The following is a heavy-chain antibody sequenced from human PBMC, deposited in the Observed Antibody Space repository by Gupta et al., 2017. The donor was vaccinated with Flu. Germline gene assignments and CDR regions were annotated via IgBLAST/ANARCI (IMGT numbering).Heavy chain of an antibody. CDR3: AKDWRWNYNNYGMNV. CDR2: ISHDGSNY. V-gene: IGHV3-30*18. Sequence: QERVVESGGGVVQPGRSLRLSCAASGFSLRNYGMHWVRQAPGKGPEWVAVISHDGSNYYHTDSVKGRFTISRDNSRNMLYLQMNSLTTEDTAVYYCAKDWRWNYNNYGMNVWGQGTTVTVSS. D-gene: IGHD3-10*01. CDR1: GFSLRNYG. J-gene: IGHJ6*02.